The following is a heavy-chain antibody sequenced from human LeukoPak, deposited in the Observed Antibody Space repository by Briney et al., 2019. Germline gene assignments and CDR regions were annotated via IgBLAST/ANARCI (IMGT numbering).Heavy chain of an antibody. V-gene: IGHV3-30*03. J-gene: IGHJ4*02. D-gene: IGHD5-24*01. CDR1: GFTFSSYG. CDR2: ISYDGSNK. Sequence: GGSLTLSCAASGFTFSSYGMHWVRQAPGKGLEWVAVISYDGSNKYYAGSVKGRFTISRDNSKNTLYLKMNSRRAENTAGYYCAIVPTDGVAKMGGVDYWGQGTLVTVSS. CDR3: AIVPTDGVAKMGGVDY.